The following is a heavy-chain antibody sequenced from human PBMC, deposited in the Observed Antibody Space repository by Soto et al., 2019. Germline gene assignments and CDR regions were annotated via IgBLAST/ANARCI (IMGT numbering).Heavy chain of an antibody. Sequence: SETLSLTCTVSGGSITSDYSCWSWIRQPPGEGLEWIGHIFDSGTTYTNQSLRSQVAISLDTSKNHFSLTLSSVTAAETAVYYCARGPSGDKVHYWGQGALVTVSS. CDR2: IFDSGTT. CDR1: GGSITSDYSC. V-gene: IGHV4-30-4*01. CDR3: ARGPSGDKVHY. J-gene: IGHJ4*02. D-gene: IGHD7-27*01.